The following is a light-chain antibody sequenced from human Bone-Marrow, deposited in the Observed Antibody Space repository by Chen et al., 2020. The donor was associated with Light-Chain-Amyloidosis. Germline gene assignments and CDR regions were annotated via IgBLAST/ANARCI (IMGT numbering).Light chain of an antibody. V-gene: IGKV3-15*01. J-gene: IGKJ4*01. Sequence: EIVTTQSPATLSVSPGERATLSCRASQSVGSNLAWYQQKPGQAPRLLIYGASTRATGIPARFSGSGSGTEFTLTISSLQSEDCAVYYCQQYKNWPLTFGGGTKVEIK. CDR1: QSVGSN. CDR3: QQYKNWPLT. CDR2: GAS.